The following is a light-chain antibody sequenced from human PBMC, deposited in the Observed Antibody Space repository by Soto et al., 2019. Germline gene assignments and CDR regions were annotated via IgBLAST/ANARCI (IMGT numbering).Light chain of an antibody. J-gene: IGKJ5*01. CDR3: QQSRTMPIT. Sequence: DIQMTQSPASLSVSVGDRVTITCRASQSINNYLNWYLQRPGQAPKLLIRSASTLQRGVPSRFCCSGARTEFTLTIADLQPVEYGTYYCQQSRTMPITFRYETRLDIK. V-gene: IGKV1-39*01. CDR2: SAS. CDR1: QSINNY.